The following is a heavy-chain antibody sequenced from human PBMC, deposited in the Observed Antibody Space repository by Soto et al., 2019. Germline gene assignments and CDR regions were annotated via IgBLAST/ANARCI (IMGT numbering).Heavy chain of an antibody. CDR1: GYTFSSYA. V-gene: IGHV1-3*01. Sequence: ASVKVSCKASGYTFSSYAMHWVRQAPGQRLEWMGWINAGNGNTKYSRKFQGRVTITRDTSASTAYMELSSLRSEDTAVYYCARSLYSSSWYWFDPWGQGTLVTVSS. CDR2: INAGNGNT. CDR3: ARSLYSSSWYWFDP. J-gene: IGHJ5*02. D-gene: IGHD6-13*01.